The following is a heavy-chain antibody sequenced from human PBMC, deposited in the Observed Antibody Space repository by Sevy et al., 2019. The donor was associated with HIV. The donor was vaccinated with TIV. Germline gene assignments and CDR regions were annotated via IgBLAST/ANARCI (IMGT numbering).Heavy chain of an antibody. CDR1: GFTFSSYW. Sequence: PGGSLRLSCAASGFTFSSYWMHWVRQAPGKGLVWVSRVNSDGRSTSYADSVKGRFTISRDNAKNTLYLQMNSLRAEDTAVYYCARGAAAGTFDYWGQGTLVTVSS. CDR2: VNSDGRST. J-gene: IGHJ4*02. D-gene: IGHD6-13*01. V-gene: IGHV3-74*01. CDR3: ARGAAAGTFDY.